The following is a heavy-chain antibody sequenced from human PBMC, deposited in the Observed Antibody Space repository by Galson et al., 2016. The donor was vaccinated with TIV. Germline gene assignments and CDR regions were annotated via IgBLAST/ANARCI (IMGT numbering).Heavy chain of an antibody. Sequence: SLRLSCAASGFIFGGYAVNWVRQAPGKGLEWVGFITTKAYGGTPDYAASVKGRFTISRDDSKSIAYLQMNSLRTEDTAIYYCARDLVRDIIVIPAVQFDYWGQGTL. CDR2: ITTKAYGGTP. CDR3: ARDLVRDIIVIPAVQFDY. J-gene: IGHJ4*02. V-gene: IGHV3-49*04. CDR1: GFIFGGYA. D-gene: IGHD2-2*01.